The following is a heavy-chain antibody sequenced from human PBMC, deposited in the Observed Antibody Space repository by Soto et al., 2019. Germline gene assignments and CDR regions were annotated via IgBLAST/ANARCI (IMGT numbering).Heavy chain of an antibody. J-gene: IGHJ4*02. CDR1: GFTFSSYG. CDR3: AKDGNVYSSGWYAPSLDY. CDR2: ISYDGSNT. V-gene: IGHV3-30*18. Sequence: QVQLVESGGGVVQPGRSLRLSCAASGFTFSSYGMHWVRQAPGKGLEWVAVISYDGSNTYYADSVKGRFTISRDNSKNTLYLQMNSLRAEDTAVYSCAKDGNVYSSGWYAPSLDYWGPGTLVTVSS. D-gene: IGHD6-19*01.